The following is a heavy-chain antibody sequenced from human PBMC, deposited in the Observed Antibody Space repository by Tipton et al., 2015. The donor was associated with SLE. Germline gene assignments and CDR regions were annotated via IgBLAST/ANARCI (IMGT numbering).Heavy chain of an antibody. J-gene: IGHJ6*03. V-gene: IGHV4-30-4*01. CDR3: AVREYYYMDV. Sequence: LSLTCTVSGGSISSGDYYWSWIRQPPGKGLERIGYIYYSGSTYYNPSLKSRVTISVHTSKNQFSLKLSSVTAADTAVYYCAVREYYYMDVWGKGTTVTVYS. CDR1: GGSISSGDYY. CDR2: IYYSGST.